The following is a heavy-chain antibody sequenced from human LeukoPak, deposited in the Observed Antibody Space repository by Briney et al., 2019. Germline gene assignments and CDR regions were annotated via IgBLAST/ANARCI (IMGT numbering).Heavy chain of an antibody. Sequence: SETLSLTCTVSGVSISDYYWSWIRQPAGKGLEWIGHIYTSASGSTNYNPSLKSRVTMSVDTSKNQLSLRLSSVTAADTAVYYCARDLKWSYGTEYWGQGTLVTVSS. D-gene: IGHD1-26*01. CDR2: IYTSASGST. CDR1: GVSISDYY. V-gene: IGHV4-4*07. J-gene: IGHJ4*02. CDR3: ARDLKWSYGTEY.